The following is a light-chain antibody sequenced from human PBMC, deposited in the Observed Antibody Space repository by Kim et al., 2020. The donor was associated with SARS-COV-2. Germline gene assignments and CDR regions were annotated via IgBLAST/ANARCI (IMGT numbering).Light chain of an antibody. CDR3: QSYDSSNHWV. V-gene: IGLV6-57*03. CDR1: SGSFASDY. J-gene: IGLJ3*02. CDR2: EDN. Sequence: KTVTITCTRSSGSFASDYVQWYQQRPGSAPTTVIYEDNHRPSGVPDRFSGSIDSSSSSASLTISGLKTEDEADYYCQSYDSSNHWVFGGGTKLTVL.